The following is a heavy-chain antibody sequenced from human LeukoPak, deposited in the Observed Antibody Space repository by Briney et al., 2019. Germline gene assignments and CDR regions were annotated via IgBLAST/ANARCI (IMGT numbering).Heavy chain of an antibody. J-gene: IGHJ6*02. CDR2: MYYSGST. V-gene: IGHV4-39*01. Sequence: SETLSLTCTVSGGSISSTTYCWSWVRQPPGKGLEWIGCMYYSGSTYYSSSLKGRVTISLDTPKNQFSLRLNSVTAADTAVYYCARTEGPNYGMDVWGQGTTVTVSS. CDR1: GGSISSTTYC. CDR3: ARTEGPNYGMDV.